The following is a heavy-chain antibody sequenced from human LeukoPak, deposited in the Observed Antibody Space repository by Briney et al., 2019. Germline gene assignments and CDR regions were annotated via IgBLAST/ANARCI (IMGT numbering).Heavy chain of an antibody. CDR2: LNPHSLNT. J-gene: IGHJ6*02. D-gene: IGHD6-19*01. CDR1: GYTFTSYD. CDR3: ARGLGITQWLVLNYYYYGMDV. Sequence: ASVKVDCKASGYTFTSYDINWVRQATGQALEWMGWLNPHSLNTGYAQKFQGRVTMTRNTSISTAYMELSSLRSEDTAVYYCARGLGITQWLVLNYYYYGMDVWGQGTTVTVSS. V-gene: IGHV1-8*01.